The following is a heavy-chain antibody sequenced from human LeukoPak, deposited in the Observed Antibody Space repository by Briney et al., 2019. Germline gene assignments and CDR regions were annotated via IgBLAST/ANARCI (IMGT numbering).Heavy chain of an antibody. CDR2: ISNSGST. CDR3: GRDALVGYFSYYYMDV. Sequence: SETRSLTCTVSGGSISRHYWTWIRQSPVNLLEWIGDISNSGSTSYNPSLKSRVTISIDTSKNQFSLKLSSVTAADTAVYYCGRDALVGYFSYYYMDVWGKGTTVTVSS. D-gene: IGHD2-15*01. J-gene: IGHJ6*03. V-gene: IGHV4-59*11. CDR1: GGSISRHY.